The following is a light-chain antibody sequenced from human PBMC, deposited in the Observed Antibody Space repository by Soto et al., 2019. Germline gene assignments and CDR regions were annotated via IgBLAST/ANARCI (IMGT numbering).Light chain of an antibody. CDR3: QQYKSYWT. CDR2: DAT. Sequence: IQMTQSPSTLSASVGAGVTITGRASQRISTWLAWYQQKPGKAPKLLISDATSLETGAPSRFSGSGSGTEFTITINSLQPDYFATYYCQQYKSYWTFGQGTKVDIK. J-gene: IGKJ1*01. V-gene: IGKV1-5*01. CDR1: QRISTW.